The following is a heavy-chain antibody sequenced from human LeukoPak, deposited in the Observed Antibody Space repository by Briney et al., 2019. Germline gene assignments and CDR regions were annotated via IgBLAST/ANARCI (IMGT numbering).Heavy chain of an antibody. CDR1: GFTFNNYA. Sequence: GGSLRLSCAASGFTFNNYAMSWVRQAPGKGLEWVSYISSSSSTIYYADSVKGRFTISRDNAKNSLYLQMNSLRAEDTAVYYCARDDYGDYNGFDYWGQGTLVTVSS. J-gene: IGHJ4*02. D-gene: IGHD4-17*01. V-gene: IGHV3-48*01. CDR2: ISSSSSTI. CDR3: ARDDYGDYNGFDY.